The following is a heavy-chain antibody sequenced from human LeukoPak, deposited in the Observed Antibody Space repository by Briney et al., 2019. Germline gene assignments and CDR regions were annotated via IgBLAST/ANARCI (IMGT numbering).Heavy chain of an antibody. Sequence: GGSLRLSCAASGFTLSNYGMHWVRQAPGKGLEGVAVISYDGSNKYYADSVKVRFTISRDNSKNTLYLQMNSLRTEDTAVYYCAPIRYGYYSDSSGYYASDWWGEGTVVTVSS. D-gene: IGHD3-22*01. J-gene: IGHJ4*02. V-gene: IGHV3-30*03. CDR3: APIRYGYYSDSSGYYASDW. CDR1: GFTLSNYG. CDR2: ISYDGSNK.